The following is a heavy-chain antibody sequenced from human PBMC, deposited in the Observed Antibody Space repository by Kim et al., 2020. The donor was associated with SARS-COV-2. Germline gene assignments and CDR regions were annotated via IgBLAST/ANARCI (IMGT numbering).Heavy chain of an antibody. J-gene: IGHJ6*02. Sequence: VGSLRLSCAASGFTVSSNYMTWVRQAPGKGLKYVSILYSGDITYYPDSVKGRFTVSRHSSTNTLFLQTNSLRPEDTAIYYCARAGFYHYALDIWGQGTTVTVSS. V-gene: IGHV3-53*04. CDR3: ARAGFYHYALDI. CDR2: LYSGDIT. CDR1: GFTVSSNY.